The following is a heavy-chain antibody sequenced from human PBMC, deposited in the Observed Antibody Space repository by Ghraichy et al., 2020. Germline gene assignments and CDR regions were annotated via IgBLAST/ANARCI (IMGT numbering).Heavy chain of an antibody. Sequence: LSLTCAASGFTFSSYAMHWVRQAPGKGLEWVAVISYDGSNKYYADSVKGRFTISRDNSKNTLYLQMNSLRAEDTAVYYCARDQGIAAAATASVFNFDYWGQGTLVTVSS. CDR1: GFTFSSYA. D-gene: IGHD6-13*01. V-gene: IGHV3-30-3*01. CDR2: ISYDGSNK. J-gene: IGHJ4*02. CDR3: ARDQGIAAAATASVFNFDY.